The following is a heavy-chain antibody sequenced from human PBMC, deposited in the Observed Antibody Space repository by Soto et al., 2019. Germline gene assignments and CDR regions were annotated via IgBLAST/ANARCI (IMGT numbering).Heavy chain of an antibody. CDR1: GFAFNSHG. CDR3: VRDPWKDVPLAPSADNDFDT. D-gene: IGHD1-1*01. Sequence: QVQLVESGGGVVQSGVSLRLSCAASGFAFNSHGFHWVRQTPSVGLEWLALISFNGNNKFYAGSVSGRFSISRDDSRNTLFLQMDDLRPEDSGVYYCVRDPWKDVPLAPSADNDFDTWGQGTLVTVSS. CDR2: ISFNGNNK. V-gene: IGHV3-30*03. J-gene: IGHJ5*02.